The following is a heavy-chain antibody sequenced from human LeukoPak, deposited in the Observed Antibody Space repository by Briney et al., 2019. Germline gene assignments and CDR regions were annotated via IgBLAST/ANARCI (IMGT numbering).Heavy chain of an antibody. CDR1: GFTFSSYG. Sequence: QSGGSLRLSCAASGFTFSSYGMPWVRQAPGKGLEWVAVIWYDGSNKYYADSVKGRFTISRDNSKNTLYLQVNSLRAEDTAVYYCARDVRIAAAGHWYYFDYWGQGTLVTVSS. CDR3: ARDVRIAAAGHWYYFDY. CDR2: IWYDGSNK. J-gene: IGHJ4*02. D-gene: IGHD6-13*01. V-gene: IGHV3-33*01.